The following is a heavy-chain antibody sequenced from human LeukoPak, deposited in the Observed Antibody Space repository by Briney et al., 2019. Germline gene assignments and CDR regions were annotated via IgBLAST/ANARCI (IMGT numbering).Heavy chain of an antibody. D-gene: IGHD3-3*01. J-gene: IGHJ4*02. CDR1: GFTFTGHT. CDR3: AKDPNPHYDFWSGYK. CDR2: IGGRDDRT. V-gene: IGHV3-23*01. Sequence: PGGSLRLSCAASGFTFTGHTMTWLRQAPGKGLEWVSIIGGRDDRTYYADSVKGRFTISRDNSKSILYLHMSSVRAEDTAVYYRAKDPNPHYDFWSGYKWGQGTLVTVSS.